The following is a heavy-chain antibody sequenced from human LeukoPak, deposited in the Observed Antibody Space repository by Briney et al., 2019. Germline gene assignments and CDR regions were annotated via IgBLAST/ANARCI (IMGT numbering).Heavy chain of an antibody. CDR1: GYTFTSYY. J-gene: IGHJ4*02. D-gene: IGHD5-18*01. V-gene: IGHV1-46*01. CDR2: INPSGGST. CDR3: ARGLLGGYSYGYSFDC. Sequence: ASVKVSCKASGYTFTSYYMHWVRQAPGQGLEWMGIINPSGGSTSYAQKFQGRVTMTRDMSTSAVYMELSSLRSEDTAVYYCARGLLGGYSYGYSFDCWGQGTLVTVSS.